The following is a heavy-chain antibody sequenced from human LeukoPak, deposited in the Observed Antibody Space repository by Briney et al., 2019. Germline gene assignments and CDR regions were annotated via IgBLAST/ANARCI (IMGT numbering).Heavy chain of an antibody. V-gene: IGHV3-33*01. J-gene: IGHJ4*02. CDR2: IWYDGSNK. CDR1: GFTFSSYG. D-gene: IGHD6-6*01. Sequence: GGSLRLSCAASGFTFSSYGMHWVRQAPGKGLEWVAVIWYDGSNKYYADSVKGRFTISRDNSKNTLYLQMNSLRAEDTAVYYCARDHTARPPYCFDYWGQGTLVTVSS. CDR3: ARDHTARPPYCFDY.